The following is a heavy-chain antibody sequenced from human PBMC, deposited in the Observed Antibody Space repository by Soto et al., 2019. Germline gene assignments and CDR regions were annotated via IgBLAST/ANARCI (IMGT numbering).Heavy chain of an antibody. CDR1: GFSFSTHA. CDR3: AREGGSIGGWFGRKFDS. J-gene: IGHJ4*02. V-gene: IGHV3-23*01. D-gene: IGHD6-19*01. Sequence: DVELLESGGGLVQPGGSLRLSCTASGFSFSTHAMSWVRQAPGKGLEWVSSISSGGTTTFYAASVEGRFTISRDKAKNTLYLQATSLRADDTAVYYCAREGGSIGGWFGRKFDSWGQGTQITVSS. CDR2: ISSGGTTT.